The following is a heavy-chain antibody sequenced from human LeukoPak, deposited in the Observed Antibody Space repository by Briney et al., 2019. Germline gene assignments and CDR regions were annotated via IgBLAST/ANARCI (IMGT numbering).Heavy chain of an antibody. D-gene: IGHD6-6*01. Sequence: GGSLRLSCAASGFTFSSYGMHWVRQAPGKGLEWVAFIRYDGSNKYYTDSVKGRFTISRDNSKNTLYLQMNSLRAEDTAAYYCAKGAIAARLGGFEYWDQGTLVTVSS. CDR2: IRYDGSNK. J-gene: IGHJ4*02. CDR1: GFTFSSYG. CDR3: AKGAIAARLGGFEY. V-gene: IGHV3-30*02.